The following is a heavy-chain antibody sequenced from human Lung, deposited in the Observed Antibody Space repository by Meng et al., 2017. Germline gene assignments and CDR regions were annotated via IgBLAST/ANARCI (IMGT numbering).Heavy chain of an antibody. CDR1: GGSISSDNW. D-gene: IGHD2-21*01. CDR3: TKNDFYCLGY. J-gene: IGHJ4*02. Sequence: QVQLQGSGPGLVKPSGTLSLTCAVSGGSISSDNWWSWVRQPPGKGLEWIGEIYHSGSTNYNPSLKSRITISVDKPKNQFSLTLSSVTAADTAVYYCTKNDFYCLGYWGQGTLLTVSS. V-gene: IGHV4-4*02. CDR2: IYHSGST.